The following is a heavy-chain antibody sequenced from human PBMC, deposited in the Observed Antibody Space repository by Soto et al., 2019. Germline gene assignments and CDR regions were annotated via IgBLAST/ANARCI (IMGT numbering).Heavy chain of an antibody. CDR3: ARVKATLYRHYYFDY. Sequence: PSETLSLTCSVSGGTINSGDYFWSWIRQPPGKGLEWIGSIFYTGSTYYSPSLKIRASMSMDTSKTLFSLRLRSLTAADTAVYFCARVKATLYRHYYFDYGGQGTPVTVS. V-gene: IGHV4-30-4*01. CDR2: IFYTGST. D-gene: IGHD5-12*01. J-gene: IGHJ4*02. CDR1: GGTINSGDYF.